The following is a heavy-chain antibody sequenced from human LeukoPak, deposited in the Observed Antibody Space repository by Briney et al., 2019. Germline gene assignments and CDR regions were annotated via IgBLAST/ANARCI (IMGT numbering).Heavy chain of an antibody. V-gene: IGHV4-59*01. J-gene: IGHJ5*02. D-gene: IGHD5-12*01. CDR2: IYYSGST. CDR3: ARVGGYDPYWFDP. Sequence: SETLSLTCTVSGGFISSYYWSWIRQPPGKGLEWIGYIYYSGSTNYNPSLKSRVTISVDTSKNQFSLKLSSVTAADTAVYYCARVGGYDPYWFDPWGQGTLVTVSS. CDR1: GGFISSYY.